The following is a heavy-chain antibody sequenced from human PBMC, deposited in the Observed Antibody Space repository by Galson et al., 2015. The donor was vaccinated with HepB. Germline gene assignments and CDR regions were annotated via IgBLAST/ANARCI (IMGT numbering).Heavy chain of an antibody. CDR2: INPSGGST. J-gene: IGHJ4*02. CDR1: GYTFTSYY. Sequence: SVKVSCKASGYTFTSYYMHWVRQAPGQGLEWMGIINPSGGSTSYAQKFQGRVTMTRDTSTSTVYMELSSLRSEDTVVYYCARALLPGSGRYYFDYWGQGTLVTVSS. CDR3: ARALLPGSGRYYFDY. D-gene: IGHD3-10*01. V-gene: IGHV1-46*01.